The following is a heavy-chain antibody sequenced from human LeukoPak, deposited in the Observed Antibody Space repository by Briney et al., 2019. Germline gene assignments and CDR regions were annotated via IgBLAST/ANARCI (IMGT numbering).Heavy chain of an antibody. J-gene: IGHJ4*02. CDR2: IYHSGST. V-gene: IGHV4-30-2*01. CDR1: GGSISSGGYY. CDR3: AREAGSSPFDY. Sequence: SQTLSLTCTVSGGSISSGGYYWSWIRQPPGKGLEWIGYIYHSGSTYYNPSLKSRVTISVDRSKNQFSLKLSSVTAADTAVYYCAREAGSSPFDYWGQGTLVTVSS. D-gene: IGHD6-6*01.